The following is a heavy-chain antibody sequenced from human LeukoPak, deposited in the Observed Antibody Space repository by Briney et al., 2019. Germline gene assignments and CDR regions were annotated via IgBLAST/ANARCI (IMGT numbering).Heavy chain of an antibody. Sequence: SETLSLTCTVSGGSISSSSYYWGWIRQPPGKGLEWIGSIYYSGSTYYNPSLKGRVTISVDTSKNQFSLKLSSVTAADTAVYYCARTGIWFGELLSWGQGTLVTVSS. CDR2: IYYSGST. V-gene: IGHV4-39*01. D-gene: IGHD3-10*01. CDR1: GGSISSSSYY. J-gene: IGHJ4*02. CDR3: ARTGIWFGELLS.